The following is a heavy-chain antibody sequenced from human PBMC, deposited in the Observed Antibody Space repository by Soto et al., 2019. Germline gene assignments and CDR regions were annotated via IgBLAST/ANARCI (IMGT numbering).Heavy chain of an antibody. J-gene: IGHJ4*02. CDR3: AKDQGSSWYEIDY. D-gene: IGHD6-13*01. CDR1: GFTFSNYA. Sequence: EVQLLESGGGLVQPGGSLRLSCAASGFTFSNYAVTWVRQAPGKGLAWVSTISGSGGSTYYADSVKGRFTISRDNSKNTLYLQMNSLRAEDTAVYYCAKDQGSSWYEIDYWGQGTRVTVSS. V-gene: IGHV3-23*01. CDR2: ISGSGGST.